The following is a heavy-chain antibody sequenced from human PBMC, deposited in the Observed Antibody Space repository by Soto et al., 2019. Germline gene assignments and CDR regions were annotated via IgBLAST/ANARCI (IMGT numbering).Heavy chain of an antibody. J-gene: IGHJ4*02. CDR3: AGDGGSYSGIDY. V-gene: IGHV4-38-2*02. Sequence: PSETLSLTCAVSGYSISSAYYWGWIRQPPGKGLEWIGSMYHSVITYHNPSLKSRVTISVDTSNNQFSLKLSSVTAEDAAVYYCAGDGGSYSGIDYWGQGILVTVSS. CDR1: GYSISSAYY. D-gene: IGHD3-16*01. CDR2: MYHSVIT.